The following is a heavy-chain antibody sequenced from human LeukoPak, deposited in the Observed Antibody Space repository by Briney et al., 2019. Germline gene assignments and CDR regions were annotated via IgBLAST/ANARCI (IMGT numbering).Heavy chain of an antibody. Sequence: SQTLSLTCTVSGGSISSGSYYWSWIRQPAGKGLEWIGRIYTSGSTNYNPSLKSRVTISVDTSKNQFSLKLSSVTAADTAVYYCARDQGGDGYKFDYWGQGTLVTVSS. J-gene: IGHJ4*02. V-gene: IGHV4-61*02. D-gene: IGHD5-24*01. CDR2: IYTSGST. CDR1: GGSISSGSYY. CDR3: ARDQGGDGYKFDY.